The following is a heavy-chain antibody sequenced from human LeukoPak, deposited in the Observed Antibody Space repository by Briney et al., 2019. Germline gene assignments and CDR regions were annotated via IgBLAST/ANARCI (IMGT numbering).Heavy chain of an antibody. D-gene: IGHD1-1*01. V-gene: IGHV3-30*18. CDR2: ISYDGSNK. J-gene: IGHJ6*02. CDR3: AKDQLYYYYYYGMDV. Sequence: PGGSLRLSCAASGFTFSSYGMHWVRQAPGKGLEWVAVISYDGSNKYYADSVKGRLTISRDSSKNTLYLQMNSLRAEDTAVYYCAKDQLYYYYYYGMDVWGQGTTVTVSS. CDR1: GFTFSSYG.